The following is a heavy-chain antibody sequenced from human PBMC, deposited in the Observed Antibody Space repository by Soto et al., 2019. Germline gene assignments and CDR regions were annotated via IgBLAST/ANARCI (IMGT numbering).Heavy chain of an antibody. D-gene: IGHD1-26*01. CDR1: GGSISSGGYY. CDR3: ARVRGGGPFDD. J-gene: IGHJ4*02. Sequence: QVQMQESGPGLVKPSQTLSLTCTVSGGSISSGGYYWSWIRQHPGKGLEWIGYIYYSGSTYYNPSLKSRVTISVDTSKNPFSLKLSSVAAADTAVYYCARVRGGGPFDDWCPGTLVNVSS. V-gene: IGHV4-31*03. CDR2: IYYSGST.